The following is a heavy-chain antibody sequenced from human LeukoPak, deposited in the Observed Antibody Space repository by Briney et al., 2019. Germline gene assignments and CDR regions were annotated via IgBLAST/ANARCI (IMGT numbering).Heavy chain of an antibody. CDR2: IIPIFGTA. Sequence: GSSVKVSCKAAGGTFTSYAISWLRQAPGQGLEWMGGIIPIFGTANYAQKFQGRVTITTDESTSTAYMELSSLRCEDTAVYYCARESEVKAFDIWGEGTMVTASS. D-gene: IGHD2-21*01. CDR1: GGTFTSYA. J-gene: IGHJ3*02. V-gene: IGHV1-69*05. CDR3: ARESEVKAFDI.